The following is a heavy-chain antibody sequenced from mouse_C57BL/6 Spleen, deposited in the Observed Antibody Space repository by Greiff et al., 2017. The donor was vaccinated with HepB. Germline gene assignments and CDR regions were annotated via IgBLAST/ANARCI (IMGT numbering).Heavy chain of an antibody. D-gene: IGHD1-1*01. J-gene: IGHJ1*03. CDR2: ISSGGSYT. V-gene: IGHV5-6*01. CDR1: GFTFSSYG. Sequence: EVQLVESGGDLVKPGGSLKLSCAASGFTFSSYGMSWVRQTPDKRLEWVATISSGGSYTYYPDSVKGRFTISRDKAKNTLYLQMSSLKSEDTAMYYCARRRITTVVGYFDVWGTGTTVTVSS. CDR3: ARRRITTVVGYFDV.